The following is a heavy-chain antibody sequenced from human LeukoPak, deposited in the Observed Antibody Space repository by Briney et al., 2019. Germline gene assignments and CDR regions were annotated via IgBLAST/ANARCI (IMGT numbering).Heavy chain of an antibody. CDR2: ISNSGGNT. J-gene: IGHJ3*02. CDR1: GFTFSNHF. Sequence: GGSLRLSCAASGFTFSNHFMSWVRQAPGKGLEWVSGISNSGGNTDYADSVKGRFTIFRDTSKNMLYLQMRSLRAEDTAIYYCAKVGSLVRGVFGAFDIWGPGTMVTVSS. V-gene: IGHV3-23*01. CDR3: AKVGSLVRGVFGAFDI. D-gene: IGHD3-10*01.